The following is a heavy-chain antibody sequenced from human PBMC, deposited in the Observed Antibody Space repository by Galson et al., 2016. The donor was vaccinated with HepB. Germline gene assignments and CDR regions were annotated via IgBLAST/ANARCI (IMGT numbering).Heavy chain of an antibody. Sequence: SLRLSCAASGFTFSRHPMNWVRQAPGKGLEWVSYITSSSGDIYYSGSVTGRFTMSRDNAKNSVYLQMNSLRAEDQAVYYCAREGIWSDSVAGGMDVWGQGTMVTVSS. D-gene: IGHD3-3*01. CDR1: GFTFSRHP. V-gene: IGHV3-48*01. CDR2: ITSSSGDI. J-gene: IGHJ6*02. CDR3: AREGIWSDSVAGGMDV.